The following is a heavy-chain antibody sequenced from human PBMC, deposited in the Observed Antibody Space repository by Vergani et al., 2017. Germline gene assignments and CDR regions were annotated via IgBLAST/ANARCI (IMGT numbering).Heavy chain of an antibody. J-gene: IGHJ3*02. CDR3: ARHVEMAPSRIQDAFDI. D-gene: IGHD5-24*01. Sequence: QVQLVQSGAEVKKPGASVKVSCKASGYTFTSYGISWVRQAPGQGLKWMGWISAYNGNTNYAQKLQGRVTMTTDTSTSTAYMELRSLRSDDTAVYYCARHVEMAPSRIQDAFDIWGQGTMVTASS. CDR1: GYTFTSYG. V-gene: IGHV1-18*04. CDR2: ISAYNGNT.